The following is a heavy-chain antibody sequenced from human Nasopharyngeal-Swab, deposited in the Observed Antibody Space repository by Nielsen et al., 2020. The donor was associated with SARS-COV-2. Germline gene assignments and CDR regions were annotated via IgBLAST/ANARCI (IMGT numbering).Heavy chain of an antibody. V-gene: IGHV3-53*01. CDR1: GFTFSSYS. CDR3: ASSGLARRDLGY. Sequence: GGSLRLSCAASGFTFSSYSMNWVRQAPGKGLEWVSVIYSGGSTYYADSVKGRFTISRDNSKNTLYLQMNSLRAEDTAVYYCASSGLARRDLGYWGQGTLVTVSS. J-gene: IGHJ4*02. D-gene: IGHD3-16*01. CDR2: IYSGGST.